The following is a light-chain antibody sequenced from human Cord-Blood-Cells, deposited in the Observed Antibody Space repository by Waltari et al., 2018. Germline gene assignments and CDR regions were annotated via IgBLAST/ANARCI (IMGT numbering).Light chain of an antibody. Sequence: EIVLTQSPATLSLSPGERATLPCRASQSVSSYLAWYQQKPGQAPRLLIYCASSRATGIPARCSGSGSGTDFTLTISSLEPEDFAVYYCQQRSNWPPTFGQGTKVEIK. CDR1: QSVSSY. J-gene: IGKJ1*01. CDR3: QQRSNWPPT. CDR2: CAS. V-gene: IGKV3-11*01.